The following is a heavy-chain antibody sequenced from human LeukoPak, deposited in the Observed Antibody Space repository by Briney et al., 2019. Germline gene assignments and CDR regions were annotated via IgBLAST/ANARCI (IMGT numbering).Heavy chain of an antibody. D-gene: IGHD3-22*01. CDR1: GFTFSTYG. J-gene: IGHJ3*02. Sequence: GGSLRLSCAASGFTFSTYGMHWVRQAPGKGLEWVAVIWYEGSNKYYADSVKGRFTISRDNSKNTLYLQMNSLRAEDTAVYYCARDPPHDSSGYFAFDIWGQGTMVIVSS. V-gene: IGHV3-33*01. CDR2: IWYEGSNK. CDR3: ARDPPHDSSGYFAFDI.